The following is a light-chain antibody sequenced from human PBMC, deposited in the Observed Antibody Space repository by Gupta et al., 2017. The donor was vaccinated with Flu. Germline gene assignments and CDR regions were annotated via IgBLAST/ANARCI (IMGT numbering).Light chain of an antibody. CDR3: QKYNSALTT. CDR2: AAS. V-gene: IGKV1-27*01. CDR1: QGISNY. Sequence: PSSLSASVGDRVTITCRASQGISNYLAWYQQKPGKVPKLLIYAASTLQSGVPSRFSGSGSGTDFTLTISSLQPKDVATYYCQKYNSALTTFGQGTKVEIK. J-gene: IGKJ1*01.